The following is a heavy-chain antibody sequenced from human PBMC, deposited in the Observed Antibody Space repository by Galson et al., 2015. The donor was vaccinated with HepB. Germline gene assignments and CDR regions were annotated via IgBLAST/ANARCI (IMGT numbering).Heavy chain of an antibody. CDR2: LSSGSSYK. D-gene: IGHD2-15*01. CDR1: GFNFGTYS. V-gene: IGHV3-21*01. J-gene: IGHJ4*02. Sequence: SLRLSCAASGFNFGTYSMNWVRQAPGKGLEWVSSLSSGSSYKYYADSVEGRFTVSRDNAKNSLYLQLNSLRAEDTAVYYCARGGPRSCSGGSYYPPRFDYWGQGTLVTVSS. CDR3: ARGGPRSCSGGSYYPPRFDY.